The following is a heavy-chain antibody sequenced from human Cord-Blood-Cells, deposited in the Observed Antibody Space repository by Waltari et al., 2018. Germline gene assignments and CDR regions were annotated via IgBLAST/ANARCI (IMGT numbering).Heavy chain of an antibody. V-gene: IGHV1-24*01. CDR1: GHTLTELS. CDR2: FDAEDGET. CDR3: ATGDNIVGAIYFDY. D-gene: IGHD1-26*01. J-gene: IGHJ4*02. Sequence: QVQLVQSGAEVQKLGASAKVSCKVSGHTLTELSTHWQRQPTGKGLEWMGGFDAEDGETIYAQKFQGRVTMTEDTSTDTAYMELSSLRSEDTAVYYCATGDNIVGAIYFDYWGQGTLVNVSS.